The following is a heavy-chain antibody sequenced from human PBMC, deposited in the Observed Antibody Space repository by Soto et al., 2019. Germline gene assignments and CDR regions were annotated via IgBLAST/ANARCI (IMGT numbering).Heavy chain of an antibody. Sequence: GWSMKLACAACGLSVSSYAMNWVRKNPGKGLEWVALISYDGSNKYYADSVKGRFTISRDSSKNTLYLQMNSLRAADTAVYYCGRCTSTSCHLGSDYWGQGTLVTVSS. CDR1: GLSVSSYA. V-gene: IGHV3-30-3*02. D-gene: IGHD2-2*01. J-gene: IGHJ4*02. CDR2: ISYDGSNK. CDR3: GRCTSTSCHLGSDY.